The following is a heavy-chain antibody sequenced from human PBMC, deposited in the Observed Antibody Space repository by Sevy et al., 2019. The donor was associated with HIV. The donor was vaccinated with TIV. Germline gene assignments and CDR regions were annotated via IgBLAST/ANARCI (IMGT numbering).Heavy chain of an antibody. CDR2: IKKDNGNT. J-gene: IGHJ4*02. CDR3: ARGKGGIFGVVVGQFDS. V-gene: IGHV1-3*04. D-gene: IGHD3-3*01. CDR1: GYSFTNYA. Sequence: ASVKVSCKASGYSFTNYAIHWVRQAPGQGLEWMGWIKKDNGNTKYSQRFQGRLTITRDTSATTAYMEMSRLRYDCTALYFCARGKGGIFGVVVGQFDSWGQGTLVTVSS.